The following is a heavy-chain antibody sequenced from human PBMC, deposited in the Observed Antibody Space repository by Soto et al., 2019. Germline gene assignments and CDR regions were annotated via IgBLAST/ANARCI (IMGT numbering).Heavy chain of an antibody. J-gene: IGHJ3*02. CDR1: GYTFTSYG. CDR3: ARGGYSYALDDAFDI. CDR2: ISAYNGNT. V-gene: IGHV1-18*04. D-gene: IGHD5-18*01. Sequence: ASVKVSCKASGYTFTSYGISWVREAPGEGHEWMGWISAYNGNTNYAQKLQGRVTMTTDTSTSTAYMELRSLRSDDPGVYFCARGGYSYALDDAFDIWGQGTMVTVSS.